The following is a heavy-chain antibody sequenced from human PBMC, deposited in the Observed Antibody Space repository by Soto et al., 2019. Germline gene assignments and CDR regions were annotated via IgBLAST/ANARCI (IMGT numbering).Heavy chain of an antibody. CDR3: ARAGTGIDAFDI. CDR2: VYYNGNT. V-gene: IGHV4-59*01. Sequence: QMQLQESGPGLVKPSETLSLTCSVSGGSISSYYWSWIRQSPGNGLEWIAYVYYNGNTNYNPSLRSRATISLDTSNKQVSLKLTSVTAADTAVYYCARAGTGIDAFDIWGQGTMVTVSS. J-gene: IGHJ3*02. CDR1: GGSISSYY.